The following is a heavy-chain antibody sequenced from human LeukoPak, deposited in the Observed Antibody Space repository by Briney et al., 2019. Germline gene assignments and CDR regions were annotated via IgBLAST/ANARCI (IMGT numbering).Heavy chain of an antibody. CDR1: GFTFSSYG. D-gene: IGHD1-26*01. V-gene: IGHV3-30*18. CDR3: AKALPRIVGATEGVDY. J-gene: IGHJ4*02. CDR2: ISYDGSNK. Sequence: PGGSLRLSCAASGFTFSSYGMHWVRQAPGKGLEWVAVISYDGSNKYYADSVKGRFTISRDNSKNTLYLQMNGLRAEDTAVYYCAKALPRIVGATEGVDYWGQGTLVTVSS.